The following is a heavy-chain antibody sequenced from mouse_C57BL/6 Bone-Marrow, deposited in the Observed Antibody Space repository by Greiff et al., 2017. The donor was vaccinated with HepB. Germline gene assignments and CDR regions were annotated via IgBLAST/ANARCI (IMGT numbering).Heavy chain of an antibody. Sequence: QVQLQQPGAELVKPGASVKLSCKASGYTFTSYWMHWVKQRPGQGLEWIGMIHPNSGSTNYNEKCKSKATLTVDKSSSTAYMQLSSLTSEDSAVYYCARGDYYGSSGAMDYWGQGTSVTVSS. J-gene: IGHJ4*01. V-gene: IGHV1-64*01. CDR2: IHPNSGST. CDR3: ARGDYYGSSGAMDY. D-gene: IGHD1-1*01. CDR1: GYTFTSYW.